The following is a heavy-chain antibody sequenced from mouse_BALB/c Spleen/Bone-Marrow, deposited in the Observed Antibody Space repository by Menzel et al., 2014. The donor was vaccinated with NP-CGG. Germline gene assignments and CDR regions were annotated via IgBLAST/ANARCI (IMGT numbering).Heavy chain of an antibody. Sequence: VKLMESGAELVRPGSSVKISCKASGYAFSSYWMNWVKQRPGQGLEWIGQIYPGDGDTNYSGKFKGKATLTADESSSTAYMQPSSLTSEDSAVYFCAFGNYDFDYWGQGTTLTVSS. J-gene: IGHJ2*01. CDR3: AFGNYDFDY. CDR1: GYAFSSYW. CDR2: IYPGDGDT. V-gene: IGHV1-80*01. D-gene: IGHD2-1*01.